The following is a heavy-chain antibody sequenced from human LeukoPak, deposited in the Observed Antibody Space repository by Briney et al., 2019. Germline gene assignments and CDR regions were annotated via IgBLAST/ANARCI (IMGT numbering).Heavy chain of an antibody. CDR3: AGDVSYYGMDV. CDR2: IYTSGRT. V-gene: IGHV4-4*07. Sequence: SETLSLTCTDSGGSISGYNWSWIRQPAGKGLEWIGRIYTSGRTNYNPSLKSRVTMSVDTSKNQFSLKLSSVTAADTAVYYCAGDVSYYGMDVWGQGTTVTVSS. CDR1: GGSISGYN. J-gene: IGHJ6*02.